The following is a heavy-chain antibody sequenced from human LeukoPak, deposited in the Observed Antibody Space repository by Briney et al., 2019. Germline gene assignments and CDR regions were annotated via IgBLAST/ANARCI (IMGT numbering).Heavy chain of an antibody. V-gene: IGHV4-59*01. CDR1: GDSMSGYY. CDR3: AGRVAVSGAFDY. J-gene: IGHJ4*02. Sequence: SETLSLTCTVYGDSMSGYYWSWIRQPPGKGLEWFGYIYFSGSTNYNPSLKSRVSFSVDTSRKQFSLKVSSVTAADTAVYFCAGRVAVSGAFDYWGQGTLVTVSS. D-gene: IGHD6-19*01. CDR2: IYFSGST.